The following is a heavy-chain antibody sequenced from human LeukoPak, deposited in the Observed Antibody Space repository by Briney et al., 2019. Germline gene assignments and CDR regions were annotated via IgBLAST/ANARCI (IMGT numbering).Heavy chain of an antibody. Sequence: SETLSLTCAVYGGSFSGYYWSWIRQPPGKGLEWIGEINHNGSTNYNPSLKSRVTISVDTSKNQFSLRLSSVTAADTAVYYCARGRYVTTRGGAAAGFLDYWGQGTLVTVST. CDR3: ARGRYVTTRGGAAAGFLDY. CDR1: GGSFSGYY. D-gene: IGHD6-13*01. V-gene: IGHV4-34*01. CDR2: INHNGST. J-gene: IGHJ4*02.